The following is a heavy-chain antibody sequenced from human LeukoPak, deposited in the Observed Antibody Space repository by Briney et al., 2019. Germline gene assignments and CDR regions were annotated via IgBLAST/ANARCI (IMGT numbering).Heavy chain of an antibody. CDR1: AFTFSNYF. Sequence: GGSLRLSCAAPAFTFSNYFMHWVRQAPGKGLEWVAVIASDGSHTFYVESVKGRFTISRDNSKKTLYLQMNSLRAEDTAVYFCARERQDTIVHSGAFDIWGQGTMVTVPS. J-gene: IGHJ3*02. CDR2: IASDGSHT. CDR3: ARERQDTIVHSGAFDI. D-gene: IGHD3-10*01. V-gene: IGHV3-30-3*01.